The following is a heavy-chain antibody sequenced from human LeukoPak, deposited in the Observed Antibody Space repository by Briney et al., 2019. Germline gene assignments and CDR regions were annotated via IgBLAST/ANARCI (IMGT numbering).Heavy chain of an antibody. V-gene: IGHV3-23*01. J-gene: IGHJ4*02. CDR2: ISGSGGNK. CDR1: GFTFSSYA. Sequence: PGGSLRLSCAASGFTFSSYAMSWVRQAPGKGLEWVSAISGSGGNKYYADSVKGRFTISRDNSKNTLYLQMNSLRAEDTAVYYCAKDQAGNLGYWGQGTLVTVSS. D-gene: IGHD6-19*01. CDR3: AKDQAGNLGY.